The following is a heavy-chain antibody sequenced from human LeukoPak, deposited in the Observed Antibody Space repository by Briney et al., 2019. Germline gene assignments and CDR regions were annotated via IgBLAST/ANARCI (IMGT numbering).Heavy chain of an antibody. V-gene: IGHV4-39*07. CDR2: IYYSGST. J-gene: IGHJ4*02. CDR3: ARESNYYGSGKDY. D-gene: IGHD3-10*01. Sequence: SETLSLTCTVSGGSISSSSYYWGWIRQPPGKGLEWIGSIYYSGSTYYNPSLKSRVTISVDTSKNQFSLKLSSVTAADTAVYYCARESNYYGSGKDYWGQGTLVTVSS. CDR1: GGSISSSSYY.